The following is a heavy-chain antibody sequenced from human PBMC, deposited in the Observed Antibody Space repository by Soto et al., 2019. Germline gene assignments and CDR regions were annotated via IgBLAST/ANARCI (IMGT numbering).Heavy chain of an antibody. CDR3: GREANYYDSRGHVLY. CDR1: GFTFSSYA. D-gene: IGHD3-22*01. V-gene: IGHV3-30-3*01. CDR2: ISYDGSNK. Sequence: GGSLRLSCAASGFTFSSYAMHWVRQAPGKGLEWVAVISYDGSNKYYADSVKGRFTISRDNSKNTLYLQMNSLRAEDTAVYYCGREANYYDSRGHVLYWGQGALVTVSS. J-gene: IGHJ4*02.